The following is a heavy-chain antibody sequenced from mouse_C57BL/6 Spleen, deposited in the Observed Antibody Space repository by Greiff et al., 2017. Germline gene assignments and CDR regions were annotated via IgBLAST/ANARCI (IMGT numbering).Heavy chain of an antibody. J-gene: IGHJ3*01. V-gene: IGHV14-1*01. Sequence: VQLQQSGAELVRPGASVKLSCTASGFNIKDYYMHWVKQRPEQGLEWIGRIDPEDGDTEYAPKFQGKATMTADTSSNTAYLQLSSLTSEDTAVYYCTIHYYGSSYLAWFAYWGQGTLVTVSA. CDR3: TIHYYGSSYLAWFAY. D-gene: IGHD1-1*01. CDR2: IDPEDGDT. CDR1: GFNIKDYY.